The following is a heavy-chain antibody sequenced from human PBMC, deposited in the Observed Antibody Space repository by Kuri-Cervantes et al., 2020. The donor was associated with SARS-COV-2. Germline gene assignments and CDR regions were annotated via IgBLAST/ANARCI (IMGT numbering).Heavy chain of an antibody. Sequence: GGSLRLSCAASGFTFSDHYMDWVRQAPGKGLEWVGRTRNKANSYRTEYAASVKGRFTISGDESKNSLYLQMNSLKTEDTAVYYCAGQLLYYYDSSGYSDAFDTWGQGTMVTVSS. CDR2: TRNKANSYRT. J-gene: IGHJ3*02. CDR1: GFTFSDHY. D-gene: IGHD3-22*01. CDR3: AGQLLYYYDSSGYSDAFDT. V-gene: IGHV3-72*01.